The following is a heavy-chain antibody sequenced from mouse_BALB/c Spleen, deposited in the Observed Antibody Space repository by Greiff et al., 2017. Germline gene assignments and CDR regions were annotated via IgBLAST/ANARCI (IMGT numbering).Heavy chain of an antibody. CDR3: ARGNYGNYAMDY. CDR1: GYTFTDYA. J-gene: IGHJ4*01. CDR2: ISTYYGDA. V-gene: IGHV1S137*01. Sequence: QVQLQQSGAELVRPGVSVKISCKGSGYTFTDYAMHWVKQSHAKSLEWIGVISTYYGDASYNQKFKGKATMTVDKSSSTAYMELARLTSEDSAIYYCARGNYGNYAMDYWGQGTSVTVSS. D-gene: IGHD2-1*01.